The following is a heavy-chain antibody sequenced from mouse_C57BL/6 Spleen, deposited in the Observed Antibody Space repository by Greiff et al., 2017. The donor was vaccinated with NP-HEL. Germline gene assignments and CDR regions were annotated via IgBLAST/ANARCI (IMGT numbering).Heavy chain of an antibody. Sequence: QVQLQQSGPELVKPGASVKISCKASGYASSSSWMNWVKQRPGKGLEWIGRIYPGDGDTNYNGKFKGKATLTADKSSSTAYMQLSSLTSEDSAVYFCARTDYYGSSYADYWGQGTTLTVSS. J-gene: IGHJ2*01. V-gene: IGHV1-82*01. CDR3: ARTDYYGSSYADY. D-gene: IGHD1-1*01. CDR2: IYPGDGDT. CDR1: GYASSSSW.